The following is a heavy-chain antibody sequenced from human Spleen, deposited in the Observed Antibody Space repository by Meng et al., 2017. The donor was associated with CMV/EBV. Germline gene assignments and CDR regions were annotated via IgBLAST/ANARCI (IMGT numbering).Heavy chain of an antibody. V-gene: IGHV3-30*04. D-gene: IGHD2-8*02. CDR1: GFTFSSYA. Sequence: GESLKISCAASGFTFSSYAMHWVRQAPGKGLEWVAVISYDGSNKYYADSVKGRFTISRDNSKNTLYLQMNSLRAEDTAVYYCARDPTGFIYPGDYWGQGTLVTVSS. J-gene: IGHJ4*02. CDR2: ISYDGSNK. CDR3: ARDPTGFIYPGDY.